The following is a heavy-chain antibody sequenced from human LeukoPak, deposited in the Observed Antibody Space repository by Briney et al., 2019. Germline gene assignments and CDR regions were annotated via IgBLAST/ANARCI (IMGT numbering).Heavy chain of an antibody. Sequence: GGSLRLSCAASGFTVSSNYMSWVRQAPGKGLEWVGRIKSKTDGGTTDYAAPVKGRFTISRDDSKNTLYLQMNSLKTEDTAVYYCTTGGLPGIAAAGTGYWGQGTLVTVSS. J-gene: IGHJ4*02. D-gene: IGHD6-13*01. V-gene: IGHV3-15*01. CDR3: TTGGLPGIAAAGTGY. CDR2: IKSKTDGGTT. CDR1: GFTVSSNY.